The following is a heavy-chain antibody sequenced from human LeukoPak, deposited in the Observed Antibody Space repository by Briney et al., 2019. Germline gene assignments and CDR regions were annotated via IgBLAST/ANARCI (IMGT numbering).Heavy chain of an antibody. V-gene: IGHV4-4*02. CDR3: ARDLPGSGVNCDQ. D-gene: IGHD3-10*01. CDR2: VYHSGGT. CDR1: GDSISNSYW. Sequence: SETLSLTCAVSGDSISNSYWWTWVRQPPGKGLEWIGEVYHSGGTNYNPSLKSRVTISVDKPNNQFSLRLSSVTAADTAVYYCARDLPGSGVNCDQWGPGTLVTVSS. J-gene: IGHJ5*02.